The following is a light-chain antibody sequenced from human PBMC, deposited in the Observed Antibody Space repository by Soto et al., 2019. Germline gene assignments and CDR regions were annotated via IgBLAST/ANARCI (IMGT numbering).Light chain of an antibody. CDR3: QQYGTSPRT. J-gene: IGKJ1*01. CDR2: AAS. V-gene: IGKV3-20*01. Sequence: EIVLTQSPGTLSLSPGEGATLSCRASQTISNNYLAWYQHKPGQAPRLLIYAASTGATGIPDWVVGSGSGGDFTRTVNRLEPEDFAVYYCQQYGTSPRTFGQGTKVEI. CDR1: QTISNNY.